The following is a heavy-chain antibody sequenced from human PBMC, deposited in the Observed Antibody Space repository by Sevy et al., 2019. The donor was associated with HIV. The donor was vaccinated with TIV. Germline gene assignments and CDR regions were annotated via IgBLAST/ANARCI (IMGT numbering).Heavy chain of an antibody. Sequence: GESLKISCKGSGYIFKNYWIGWVRQVPGKGLEWMGIFYPGNSDVRYSPSFQGHVTISADKSFSAAYLQWVSLKASDTARYFRARGLYYYDSSGYSDAFDIWGQGTMVTVSS. CDR3: ARGLYYYDSSGYSDAFDI. CDR1: GYIFKNYW. D-gene: IGHD3-22*01. V-gene: IGHV5-51*01. CDR2: FYPGNSDV. J-gene: IGHJ3*02.